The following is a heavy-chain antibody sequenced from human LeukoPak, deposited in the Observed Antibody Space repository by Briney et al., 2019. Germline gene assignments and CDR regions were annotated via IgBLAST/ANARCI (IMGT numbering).Heavy chain of an antibody. CDR3: ARERPIAARLEFGFDP. CDR1: GYTFTGYY. V-gene: IGHV1-2*02. Sequence: ASVKVSCKASGYTFTGYYMHWVRQAPGQGLEWMGWINPNSGGTNYAQKFQGRVTMTRDTSISTAYIELSRLRSDDTAVYYCARERPIAARLEFGFDPWGQGTLVTVSS. J-gene: IGHJ5*02. D-gene: IGHD6-6*01. CDR2: INPNSGGT.